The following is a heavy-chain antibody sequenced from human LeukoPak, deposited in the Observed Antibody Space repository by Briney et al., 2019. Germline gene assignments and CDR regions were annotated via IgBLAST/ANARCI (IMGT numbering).Heavy chain of an antibody. CDR3: N. CDR2: LFTPGRT. V-gene: IGHV4-4*09. Sequence: PSETLSLTCAVSGASISAYYWTWIRQPPGGGMEGIGHLFTPGRTDYNPSLTSRVTISVDSSKNQFSLTFCARFGSGYPYYLDNWGQGTLVIVSS. CDR1: GASISAYY. D-gene: IGHD5-12*01. J-gene: IGHJ4*02.